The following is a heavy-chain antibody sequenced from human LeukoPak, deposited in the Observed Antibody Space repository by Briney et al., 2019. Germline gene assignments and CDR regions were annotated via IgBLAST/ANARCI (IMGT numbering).Heavy chain of an antibody. CDR1: GGSISSYY. CDR3: ARHTIRYCSSTSCYFDY. CDR2: IYTSGST. D-gene: IGHD2-2*01. V-gene: IGHV4-4*07. Sequence: SETLSLTCTVSGGSISSYYWSWIRQPAGKGLEWIRRIYTSGSTNYNPSLKSRVTMSVDTSKNQFSLKLSSVTAADTAVYYCARHTIRYCSSTSCYFDYWGQGTLVTVSS. J-gene: IGHJ4*02.